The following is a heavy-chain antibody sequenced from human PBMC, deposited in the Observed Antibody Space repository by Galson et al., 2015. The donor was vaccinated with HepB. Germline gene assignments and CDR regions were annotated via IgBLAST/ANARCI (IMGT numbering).Heavy chain of an antibody. D-gene: IGHD1-14*01. CDR1: GYTFASYG. CDR2: ISGYNGDT. V-gene: IGHV1-18*01. CDR3: ARDKAVFPNPFDY. J-gene: IGHJ4*02. Sequence: SVKVSCKASGYTFASYGISWVRQAPGQGLEWMGWISGYNGDTKHAQKLQGRITMTADTSTYTAYMELRSLRSDDTAVYYCARDKAVFPNPFDYWGQGTLVSVSS.